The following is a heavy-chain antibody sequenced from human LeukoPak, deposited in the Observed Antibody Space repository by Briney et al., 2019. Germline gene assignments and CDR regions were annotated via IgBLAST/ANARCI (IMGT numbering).Heavy chain of an antibody. CDR3: ARATHSSGWYVYYYYYYMDV. J-gene: IGHJ6*03. CDR1: GYTFSNYG. Sequence: ASVKVSCKASGYTFSNYGVSWVRQAPGQGLECMGWISAYNGNTKYVEKFQGRVTMTTDTSTSTAYMELSRLRSDDTAVYYCARATHSSGWYVYYYYYYMDVWGKGTTVTVSS. D-gene: IGHD6-19*01. V-gene: IGHV1-18*01. CDR2: ISAYNGNT.